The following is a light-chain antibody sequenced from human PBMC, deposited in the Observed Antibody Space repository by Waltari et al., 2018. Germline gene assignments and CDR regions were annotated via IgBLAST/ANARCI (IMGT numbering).Light chain of an antibody. Sequence: DIQMTQSPSSLSVGIGDRVTVTCRASQGIKKELTWYQQKPGKAPTLLIYAASTLQTGVSSRFSGGGYGTEFTLTISSLQPEDVATYYCQQEDTSPYTFGAGTTLEIK. CDR2: AAS. J-gene: IGKJ1*01. CDR3: QQEDTSPYT. CDR1: QGIKKE. V-gene: IGKV1-27*01.